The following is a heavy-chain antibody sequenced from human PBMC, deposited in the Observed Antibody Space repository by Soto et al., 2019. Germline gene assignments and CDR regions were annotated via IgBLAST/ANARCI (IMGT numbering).Heavy chain of an antibody. D-gene: IGHD6-13*01. CDR1: GGTFSSYA. CDR3: ARDHIAAAGTSFHWFDP. CDR2: IIPIFGTA. J-gene: IGHJ5*02. V-gene: IGHV1-69*13. Sequence: GASVKVSCKASGGTFSSYAISWVRQAPGQGLEWMGGIIPIFGTANYAQKFQGRVTITADESTSTAYMELSSLRSEDTAVYYCARDHIAAAGTSFHWFDPWGQGTLLTVSS.